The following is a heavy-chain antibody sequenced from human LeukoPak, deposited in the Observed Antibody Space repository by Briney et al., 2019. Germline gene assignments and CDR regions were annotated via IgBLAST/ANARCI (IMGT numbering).Heavy chain of an antibody. V-gene: IGHV1-69*05. Sequence: GSSVKVSCKASGGTFSSYAISWVRQAPGQGLEWMGGIIPIFGTANYAQKFQGRVTMTTDTSTSTAYMELRSLRSDDTAVYYCATHRGCCSSTSCQNELELDYWGQGTLVTVFS. CDR1: GGTFSSYA. CDR3: ATHRGCCSSTSCQNELELDY. D-gene: IGHD2-2*03. J-gene: IGHJ4*02. CDR2: IIPIFGTA.